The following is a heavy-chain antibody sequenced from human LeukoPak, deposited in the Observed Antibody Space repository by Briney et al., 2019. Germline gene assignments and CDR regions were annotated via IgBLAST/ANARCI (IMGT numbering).Heavy chain of an antibody. J-gene: IGHJ6*02. CDR3: TRGYYYGMDV. V-gene: IGHV3-74*03. CDR2: VTNDGSST. CDR1: GFNFRGYS. Sequence: GGSLRLSCAASGFNFRGYSMHWVRQAPGKGLVWVSRVTNDGSSTMYADSVKGRFTISRDNAKSTLYLQMNSLRAEDTAVYYCTRGYYYGMDVWGQGTTVTVSS.